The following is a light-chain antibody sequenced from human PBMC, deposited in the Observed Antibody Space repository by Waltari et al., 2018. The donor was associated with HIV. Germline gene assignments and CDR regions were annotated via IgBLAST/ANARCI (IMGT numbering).Light chain of an antibody. Sequence: SVLTQPPSASGTSGQRVTISCSGSSSNIGSNYVYWYQQLPGTAPKILIYRNNQRPSGVPDRFSGSKSGTSASLAISGLRSEDEADYYCAAWDDSLSGRYVFGTGTKVTVL. V-gene: IGLV1-47*01. CDR1: SSNIGSNY. CDR2: RNN. CDR3: AAWDDSLSGRYV. J-gene: IGLJ1*01.